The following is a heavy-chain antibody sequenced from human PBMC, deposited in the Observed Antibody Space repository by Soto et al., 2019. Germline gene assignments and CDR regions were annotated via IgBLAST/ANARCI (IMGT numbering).Heavy chain of an antibody. CDR2: ITGSSDNT. CDR1: GFAFSNYA. D-gene: IGHD2-2*01. CDR3: ARYIPGVRYYGMDV. Sequence: PGGSLRLSCAASGFAFSNYAINWVRQAPGKGLEWVSSITGSSDNTFYANSVKGRFTISRDNSKNTLFLQMNSLRAEDTAIYYCARYIPGVRYYGMDVWGQGTTVTVSS. J-gene: IGHJ6*02. V-gene: IGHV3-23*01.